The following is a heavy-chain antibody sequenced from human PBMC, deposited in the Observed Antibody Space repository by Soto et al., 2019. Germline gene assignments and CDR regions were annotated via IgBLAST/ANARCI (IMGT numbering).Heavy chain of an antibody. CDR1: GFTFSSYA. CDR2: ITYDGSNK. V-gene: IGHV3-30-3*01. J-gene: IGHJ4*02. D-gene: IGHD1-7*01. Sequence: QVQLVESGGGVVQPGRSLRVSCAASGFTFSSYAMYWVRQAPGKGLEWMAIITYDGSNKYYAASVKGRFTISRDNSKNYLSMQMNSLRAEDTALYYCVTGNYHDDYWGQGTLVTVSS. CDR3: VTGNYHDDY.